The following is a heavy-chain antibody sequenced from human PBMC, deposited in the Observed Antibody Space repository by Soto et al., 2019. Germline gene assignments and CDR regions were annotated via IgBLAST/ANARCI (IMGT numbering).Heavy chain of an antibody. Sequence: PGGSLRLSCAASGFTFSSYAMHWVRQAPGKGLEYVSAISSNGGSTYYADSVKGRFTISRDNSKNTLYLQMGSLRAEDMAVYYCARVAGVGRNWGYFDYWGQGTLVTVSS. J-gene: IGHJ4*02. CDR1: GFTFSSYA. CDR2: ISSNGGST. CDR3: ARVAGVGRNWGYFDY. D-gene: IGHD3-16*01. V-gene: IGHV3-64*02.